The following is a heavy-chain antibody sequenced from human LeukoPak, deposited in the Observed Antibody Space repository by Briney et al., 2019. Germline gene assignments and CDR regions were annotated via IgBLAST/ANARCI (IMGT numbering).Heavy chain of an antibody. CDR2: SYRGGGT. CDR1: GFTVSSTS. CDR3: ARPWDDDSGFYIS. Sequence: RSGGSLRLSCAASGFTVSSTSMSWVRQAPGKGLEWVSVSYRGGGTYVADSVKGRFTVSRDDSKNTLYLQMNGLRAEDTALYYCARPWDDDSGFYISWGQGSLVTVSS. V-gene: IGHV3-53*01. J-gene: IGHJ5*02. D-gene: IGHD6-19*01.